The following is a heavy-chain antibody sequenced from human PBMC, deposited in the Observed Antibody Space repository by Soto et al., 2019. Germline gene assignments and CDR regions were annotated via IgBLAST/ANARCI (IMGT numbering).Heavy chain of an antibody. Sequence: GGSLRLSCAASGFTFSSYSMNWVRQAPGKGLEWVSSISSSSYIYYADSVKGRFTISRDNAKNSLNLQMNSLRAEDTAEYYCARDRGGDCSGGSCYWVDYYYYMDVWGKGTTVTVSS. V-gene: IGHV3-21*01. CDR2: ISSSSYI. D-gene: IGHD2-15*01. CDR3: ARDRGGDCSGGSCYWVDYYYYMDV. J-gene: IGHJ6*03. CDR1: GFTFSSYS.